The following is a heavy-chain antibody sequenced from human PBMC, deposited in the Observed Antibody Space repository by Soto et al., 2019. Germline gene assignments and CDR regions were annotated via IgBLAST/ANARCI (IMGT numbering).Heavy chain of an antibody. J-gene: IGHJ6*03. CDR2: IYYSGST. CDR3: AREVHNYYYYMDV. CDR1: GGSIISYY. D-gene: IGHD1-1*01. Sequence: SETLSLTCTVSGGSIISYYWSWSRQPPGKGLEWIGYIYYSGSTNYNPSLKSRVTISVDTSKNQFSLKLSSVTAADTAVYYCAREVHNYYYYMDVWGKGTTVTVSS. V-gene: IGHV4-59*01.